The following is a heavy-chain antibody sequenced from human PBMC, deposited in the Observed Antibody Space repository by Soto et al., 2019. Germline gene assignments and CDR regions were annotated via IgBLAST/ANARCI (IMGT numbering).Heavy chain of an antibody. V-gene: IGHV4-39*01. CDR2: IYYSGST. CDR1: GGSISSSSYY. Sequence: PSETLFLTCTVSGGSISSSSYYWGWIRQPPGKGLEWIGSIYYSGSTYYNPSLKSRVTISVDTSKNQFSLKLSSVTAADTAVYYCARHGPGDYYWGQGTLVTVSS. CDR3: ARHGPGDYY. D-gene: IGHD2-21*02. J-gene: IGHJ4*02.